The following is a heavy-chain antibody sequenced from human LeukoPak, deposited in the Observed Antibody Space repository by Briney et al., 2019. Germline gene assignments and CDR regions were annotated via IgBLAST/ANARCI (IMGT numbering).Heavy chain of an antibody. J-gene: IGHJ4*02. CDR1: GGTFSSYA. CDR2: ISAHNGNT. D-gene: IGHD5-24*01. Sequence: GASVKVSCKASGGTFSSYAISWVRQAPGQGLEWMGWISAHNGNTNYAQKLQGRVTMTTDTSTSTAYMELRSLRSEDTAVYYCATDSGGLRDGYNYRLDYWCQGTLVTVSS. CDR3: ATDSGGLRDGYNYRLDY. V-gene: IGHV1-18*01.